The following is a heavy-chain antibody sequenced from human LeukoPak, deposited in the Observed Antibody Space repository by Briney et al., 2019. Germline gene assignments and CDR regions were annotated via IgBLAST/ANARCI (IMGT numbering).Heavy chain of an antibody. D-gene: IGHD3-10*01. J-gene: IGHJ5*02. V-gene: IGHV1-8*01. Sequence: GASVKVSCKASGYTFTSYDIKWVRQATGQGLEWMGWMNPNSGNTGYAQKFQGRVTMTRNTSISTAYMELSSLRSEDTAVYYCARGPYYYGSGSYWFDPWGQGTLVTVSS. CDR3: ARGPYYYGSGSYWFDP. CDR1: GYTFTSYD. CDR2: MNPNSGNT.